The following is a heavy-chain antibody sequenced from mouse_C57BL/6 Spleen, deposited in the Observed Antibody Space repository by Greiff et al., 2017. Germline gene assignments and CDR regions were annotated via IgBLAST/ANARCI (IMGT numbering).Heavy chain of an antibody. CDR3: ARDYGSSYSLCD. CDR2: IYPGSGST. J-gene: IGHJ2*01. V-gene: IGHV1-55*01. CDR1: GYTFTSYW. D-gene: IGHD1-1*01. Sequence: QVQLQQPGAELVKPGASVKMSCKASGYTFTSYWITWVKQRPGQGLEWIGDIYPGSGSTNYNEKFKGKATLTVDTSSSTAYMQLSSLTSEDSAVYYCARDYGSSYSLCDWGQGTTLTVAS.